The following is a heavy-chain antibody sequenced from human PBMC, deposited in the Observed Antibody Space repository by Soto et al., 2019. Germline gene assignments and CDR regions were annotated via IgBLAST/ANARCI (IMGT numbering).Heavy chain of an antibody. CDR3: AADDMTTFI. CDR2: IVVGSGNT. CDR1: GFTFPSFA. J-gene: IGHJ4*02. D-gene: IGHD1-1*01. Sequence: ASVKVSCKASGFTFPSFAVQWVRQARGQRLEWIGWIVVGSGNTNSAQKFQERLTFTRDMSTSTVYMELSSLKSEDTAVYYCAADDMTTFIWGQGTLVTVSS. V-gene: IGHV1-58*01.